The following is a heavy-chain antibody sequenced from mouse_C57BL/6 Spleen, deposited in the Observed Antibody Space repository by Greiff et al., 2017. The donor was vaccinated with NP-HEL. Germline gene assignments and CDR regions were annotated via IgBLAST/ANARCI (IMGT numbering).Heavy chain of an antibody. CDR2: INPNNGGT. CDR1: GYTFTDYN. J-gene: IGHJ3*01. Sequence: EVQLQQSGPELVKPGASVKIPCKASGYTFTDYNMDWVKQSHGKSLEWIGDINPNNGGTIYNQKFKGKATLTVDKSSSTAYMELRSLTSEDTAVYYCARSSYGYDVGFAYWGQGTLVTVSA. V-gene: IGHV1-18*01. D-gene: IGHD2-2*01. CDR3: ARSSYGYDVGFAY.